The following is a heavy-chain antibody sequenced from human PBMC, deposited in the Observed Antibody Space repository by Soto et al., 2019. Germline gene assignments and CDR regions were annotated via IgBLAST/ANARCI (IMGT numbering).Heavy chain of an antibody. CDR3: SKTQVDCSGGTCYSDNWFDP. Sequence: QVQLVQSGAEVKKPGASVKVSCKASGYTFTSYDINWVRQATGQGPEWMGWMNPNSGNTGYAQKFQRRVSMTKSTCISTAYMELSSLRFEDTAVYYCSKTQVDCSGGTCYSDNWFDPWGPGTMVTVSS. D-gene: IGHD2-15*01. J-gene: IGHJ5*02. CDR2: MNPNSGNT. CDR1: GYTFTSYD. V-gene: IGHV1-8*01.